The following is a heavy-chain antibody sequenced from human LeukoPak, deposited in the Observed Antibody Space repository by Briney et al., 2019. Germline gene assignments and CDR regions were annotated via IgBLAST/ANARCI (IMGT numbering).Heavy chain of an antibody. CDR3: ASYYYDSRDV. CDR1: GGSIRSSSYY. J-gene: IGHJ6*04. D-gene: IGHD3-22*01. Sequence: SETLSLTCTVSGGSIRSSSYYWGWIRQPPGKGLEWIGSIYYSGSTYYNPSLKSRVTISVDTSKNQFSLKLSSVTAADTAIYYCASYYYDSRDVWGKGTTVTLSS. V-gene: IGHV4-39*01. CDR2: IYYSGST.